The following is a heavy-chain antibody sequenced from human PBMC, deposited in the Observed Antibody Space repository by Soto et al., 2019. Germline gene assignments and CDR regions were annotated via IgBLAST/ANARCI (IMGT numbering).Heavy chain of an antibody. V-gene: IGHV2-70*01. Sequence: SGPTLVNPTQTLTLTCTFSGFSLSTSGMCVSWIRQPPGKALEWLALIDWDDDKYYSTSLKTRLTISKDTSKNQVVLTMTNMDPVDTATYYCARIPGGSGYSSGWPNYYYYGMDVWGQGT. CDR1: GFSLSTSGMC. J-gene: IGHJ6*02. CDR2: IDWDDDK. CDR3: ARIPGGSGYSSGWPNYYYYGMDV. D-gene: IGHD6-19*01.